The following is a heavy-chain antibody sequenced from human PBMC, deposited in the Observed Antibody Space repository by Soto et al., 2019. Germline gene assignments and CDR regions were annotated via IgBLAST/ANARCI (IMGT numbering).Heavy chain of an antibody. CDR2: ISYAGSNK. CDR3: ARPLWRDDYNWGYFDL. J-gene: IGHJ2*01. V-gene: IGHV3-30-3*01. CDR1: GFTFSSYA. D-gene: IGHD4-4*01. Sequence: QVQLVESGGGVVQPGRSLRLSCAASGFTFSSYAMHWVRQAPGKGLEWVAVISYAGSNKYYADSVKGRFTISRDNSKNTLDLQMNSLRTEDTAVYYCARPLWRDDYNWGYFDLWGRGTLVTVSS.